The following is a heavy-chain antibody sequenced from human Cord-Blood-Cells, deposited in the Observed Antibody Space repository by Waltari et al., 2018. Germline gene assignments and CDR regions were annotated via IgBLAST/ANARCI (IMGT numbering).Heavy chain of an antibody. CDR1: WDSVSSNSAA. Sequence: QVQLQQSGPGLVKPSQTLSLTCAISWDSVSSNSAAWNWIRQSPSRGLEWLGRTYYRPKWYNDNAVSVKSCITINPDTSKNQFSLQLNSVTPEDTAVYYCASRGVMVRGGGVDYWGQGTLVTVSS. J-gene: IGHJ4*02. V-gene: IGHV6-1*03. CDR2: TYYRPKWYN. CDR3: ASRGVMVRGGGVDY. D-gene: IGHD3-10*01.